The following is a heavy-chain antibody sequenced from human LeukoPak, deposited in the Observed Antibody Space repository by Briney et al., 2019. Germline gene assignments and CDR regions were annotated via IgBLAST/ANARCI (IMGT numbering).Heavy chain of an antibody. J-gene: IGHJ4*02. CDR2: IYPGDSDT. Sequence: GESLKISCKGSGYSFTYYWIVWVRHMPGKGLEWMGIIYPGDSDTRYRPSFQGQVTISVDKSISTAYLQWSSLKASDTAMYYCARQDGNSKYYFDYWGQGTLVTVSS. D-gene: IGHD1-1*01. CDR1: GYSFTYYW. CDR3: ARQDGNSKYYFDY. V-gene: IGHV5-51*01.